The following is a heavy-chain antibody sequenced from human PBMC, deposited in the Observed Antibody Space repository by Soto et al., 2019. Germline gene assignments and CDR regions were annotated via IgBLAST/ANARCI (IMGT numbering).Heavy chain of an antibody. CDR3: ASYCSGGSCYFAFDI. CDR1: GGSISSYY. J-gene: IGHJ3*02. V-gene: IGHV4-59*01. CDR2: IYYSGST. Sequence: QVQLQESGPGLVKPSETLSLTCTVSGGSISSYYWSWIRQPPGKGLEWIGYIYYSGSTNYNPSLNSRVTMSVDTSKNQFSLKLSSVTAADTAVYYCASYCSGGSCYFAFDIWGQGTMVTVSS. D-gene: IGHD2-15*01.